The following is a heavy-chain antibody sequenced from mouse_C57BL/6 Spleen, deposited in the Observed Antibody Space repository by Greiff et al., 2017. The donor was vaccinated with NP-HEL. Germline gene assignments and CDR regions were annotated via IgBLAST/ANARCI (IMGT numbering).Heavy chain of an antibody. V-gene: IGHV1-55*01. CDR2: IYPGSGST. CDR3: ARERYGNYGPLDY. D-gene: IGHD2-10*02. J-gene: IGHJ2*01. CDR1: GYTFTSYW. Sequence: QVQLQQPGAELVKPGASVKMSCKASGYTFTSYWITWVKRRPGQGLEWIGDIYPGSGSTNYNEKFKSKATLTVDTSSSTAYMQLSSLTSEDSAVYYCARERYGNYGPLDYWGQGTTLTVSS.